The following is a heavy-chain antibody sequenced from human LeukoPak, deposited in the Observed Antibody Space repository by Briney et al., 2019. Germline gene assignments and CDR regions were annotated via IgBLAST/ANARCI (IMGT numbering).Heavy chain of an antibody. J-gene: IGHJ4*02. CDR2: IWYDRGDK. CDR1: GFTFSNYA. CDR3: ARDKWGDGWTGSIDN. D-gene: IGHD3/OR15-3a*01. V-gene: IGHV3-33*01. Sequence: GGSLRLSCAASGFTFSNYAMHWVRQAPGKGLEWVAVIWYDRGDKYYADAVKGRFTISRDDSKNTLYLQIKSLRAEDTAVYYCARDKWGDGWTGSIDNWGQGTLVTVSA.